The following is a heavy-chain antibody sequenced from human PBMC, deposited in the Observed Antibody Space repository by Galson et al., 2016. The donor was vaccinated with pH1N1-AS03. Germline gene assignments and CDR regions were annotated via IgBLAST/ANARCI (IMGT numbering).Heavy chain of an antibody. Sequence: SGAEVKKPGESLKISCKTSGYIFTSYWVAWVRHMPGKGLEWMGIIYPGDSDTRYSPSFQDQVTISADRSINTAYLQWSSLMASDTAIYYCARQVRDGYNDYFDYWGQGILVTVSS. J-gene: IGHJ4*02. CDR2: IYPGDSDT. D-gene: IGHD5-24*01. V-gene: IGHV5-51*01. CDR3: ARQVRDGYNDYFDY. CDR1: GYIFTSYW.